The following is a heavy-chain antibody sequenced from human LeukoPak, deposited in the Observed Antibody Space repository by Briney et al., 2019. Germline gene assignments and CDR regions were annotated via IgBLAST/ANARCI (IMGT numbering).Heavy chain of an antibody. J-gene: IGHJ3*02. CDR2: ISSSSSTI. CDR3: ARDQWQGLSLTDDAFDI. V-gene: IGHV3-48*01. D-gene: IGHD3-22*01. Sequence: PGGSLRLSCAASGFTFSSYSMNWVRQAPGKGLEWVSYISSSSSTIYYADSVKGRFTISRDNAKNSLYLQMNSLRAEDTAVYYCARDQWQGLSLTDDAFDIWGQGTMVTVSS. CDR1: GFTFSSYS.